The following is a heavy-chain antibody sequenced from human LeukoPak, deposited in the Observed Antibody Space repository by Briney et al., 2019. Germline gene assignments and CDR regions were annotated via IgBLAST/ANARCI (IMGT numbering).Heavy chain of an antibody. Sequence: GGSLRLSCAASGFTFSYYGIHWVRQAPGKGLEWVAFIRYDGSSKYYADSVKGRFTISRDNAKNSLYLQMNSLRAEDTAVYYCARRGLVGETWYDYWGQGTLVTVSS. D-gene: IGHD1-26*01. V-gene: IGHV3-30*02. CDR3: ARRGLVGETWYDY. CDR2: IRYDGSSK. CDR1: GFTFSYYG. J-gene: IGHJ4*02.